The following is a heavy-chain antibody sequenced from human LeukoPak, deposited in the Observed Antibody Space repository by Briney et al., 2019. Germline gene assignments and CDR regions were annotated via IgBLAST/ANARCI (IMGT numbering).Heavy chain of an antibody. Sequence: ASVKVSCKASGYTFTGYYMHWVRQAPGQGLEWMGWINPNSGGTNYAQEFQGRVTMTRDTSISTAYMELSRLRSDDTAVYYCARDAAYCGGDCYSDYWGQGTLVTVSS. J-gene: IGHJ4*02. CDR2: INPNSGGT. CDR1: GYTFTGYY. CDR3: ARDAAYCGGDCYSDY. D-gene: IGHD2-21*02. V-gene: IGHV1-2*02.